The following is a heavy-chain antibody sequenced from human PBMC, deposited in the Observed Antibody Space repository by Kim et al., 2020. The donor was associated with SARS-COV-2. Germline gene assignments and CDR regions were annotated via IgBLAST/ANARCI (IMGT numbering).Heavy chain of an antibody. CDR3: EKALTEGYDSSDPYFDY. J-gene: IGHJ4*02. D-gene: IGHD3-22*01. CDR2: ISWNSGSI. CDR1: GFTFDDYA. V-gene: IGHV3-9*01. Sequence: GGSLRLSCAASGFTFDDYAMHWVRQAPGKGLEWVSGISWNSGSIGYADSVKGRFTISRDNAKNSLYLQMNSLRAEDTALYYCEKALTEGYDSSDPYFDYWGQGTLVTVSS.